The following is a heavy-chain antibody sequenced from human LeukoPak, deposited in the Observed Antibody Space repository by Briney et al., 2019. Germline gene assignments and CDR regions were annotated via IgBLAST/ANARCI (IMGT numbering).Heavy chain of an antibody. V-gene: IGHV4-34*01. CDR3: ARGARFFHI. D-gene: IGHD3-3*01. CDR2: INHSGST. Sequence: TSETLSLTCAVYGGSFSGYYWSWIRQPPGKGLEWIGEINHSGSTNYNPSLKSRVTISVDTSKNQFSLKLSSVTAADTAVYYCARGARFFHIWGQGTMVTVSS. J-gene: IGHJ3*02. CDR1: GGSFSGYY.